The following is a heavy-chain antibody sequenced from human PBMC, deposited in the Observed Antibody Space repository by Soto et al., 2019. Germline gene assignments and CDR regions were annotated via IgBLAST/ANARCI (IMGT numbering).Heavy chain of an antibody. D-gene: IGHD1-26*01. CDR3: TKVMGPTQCYCFNP. Sequence: EVQLVESGGGLVQPVGSLRLACVASGFTFSDHHMDWVRHAPGKVLEWVGRAGNKATRHTTQYAASVKGRFTISIDESKNSLYLQMNSLTTDDTSMYYCTKVMGPTQCYCFNPWGHGPLVTVSA. CDR1: GFTFSDHH. V-gene: IGHV3-72*01. CDR2: AGNKATRHTT. J-gene: IGHJ5*02.